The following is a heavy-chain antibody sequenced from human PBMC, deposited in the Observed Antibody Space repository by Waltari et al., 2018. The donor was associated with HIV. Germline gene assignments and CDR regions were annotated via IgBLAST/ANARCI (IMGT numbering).Heavy chain of an antibody. Sequence: EVLLAESGGRLIQPGGSLGLSCTASNFSISAKHVTWIRQAPGGSLEWVAVIYPDYPLHYADSVSGRFTISIAKSRTTVLLLMNSLFVDDTATYFCATGVRYYGPWGQGTRVTVSS. V-gene: IGHV3-53*01. CDR2: IYPDYPL. CDR1: NFSISAKH. CDR3: ATGVRYYGP. D-gene: IGHD3-22*01. J-gene: IGHJ5*02.